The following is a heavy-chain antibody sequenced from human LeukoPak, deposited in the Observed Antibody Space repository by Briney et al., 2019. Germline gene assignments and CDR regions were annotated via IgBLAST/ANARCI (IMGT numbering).Heavy chain of an antibody. CDR1: GYTFTSYG. V-gene: IGHV1-8*03. CDR3: ARGGQLGKVPNGFDP. D-gene: IGHD6-13*01. J-gene: IGHJ5*02. Sequence: PAASVKVSCKASGYTFTSYGINWVRQATGQGLEWMGWMNPNSGNTGYAQKFQGRVTITRNTSISTAYMELSSLRSEDTAVYYCARGGQLGKVPNGFDPWGQGTLVTVSS. CDR2: MNPNSGNT.